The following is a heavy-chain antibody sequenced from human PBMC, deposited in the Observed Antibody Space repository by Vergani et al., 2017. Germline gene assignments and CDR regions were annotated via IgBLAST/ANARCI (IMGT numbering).Heavy chain of an antibody. CDR3: AKQRAYESSGYLVY. CDR1: GFTFNRYG. D-gene: IGHD3-22*01. V-gene: IGHV3-30*02. J-gene: IGHJ4*02. CDR2: VLFDGSNE. Sequence: QVQLVQSGGGVVQPGGSLRLSCVASGFTFNRYGMQWVRQAPGKGLEWVAYVLFDGSNEYYADSVKGRFIVSRDNSKNTLYVQMNSLRAEDTAVYYCAKQRAYESSGYLVYWGQGTLVTVSS.